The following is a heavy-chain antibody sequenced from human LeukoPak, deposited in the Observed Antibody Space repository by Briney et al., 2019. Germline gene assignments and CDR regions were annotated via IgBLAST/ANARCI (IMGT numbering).Heavy chain of an antibody. CDR3: VGEDKY. V-gene: IGHV3-53*01. Sequence: HPGGSLRLSCAASGLSVSSTYMTWVRQAPGKGLEWVSVIYSGGGTNYADSLKGRFGISRDNSKNTLYLQMNSLRAEDTAVYYCVGEDKYWGQGTLVTVSS. CDR2: IYSGGGT. D-gene: IGHD2-15*01. CDR1: GLSVSSTY. J-gene: IGHJ4*02.